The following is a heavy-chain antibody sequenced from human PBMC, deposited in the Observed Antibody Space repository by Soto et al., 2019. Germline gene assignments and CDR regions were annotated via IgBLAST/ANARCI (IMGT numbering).Heavy chain of an antibody. J-gene: IGHJ6*02. CDR3: GAMKKHRGYNYYWKG. V-gene: IGHV4-4*02. Sequence: SMSLTCAVSRDSFRSCYWCTCLRPSPGKGLEWIGEIYHLGGTNYNPSLKSRVTISVDMAKNQVSLKLSSVTAADTAVYYCGAMKKHRGYNYYWKGWGQETTVTVFS. D-gene: IGHD3-10*01. CDR1: RDSFRSCYW. CDR2: IYHLGGT.